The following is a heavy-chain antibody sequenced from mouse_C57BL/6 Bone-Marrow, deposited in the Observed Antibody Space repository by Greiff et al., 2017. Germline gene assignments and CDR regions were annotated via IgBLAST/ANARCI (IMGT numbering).Heavy chain of an antibody. CDR3: TTYYYGSPAWFAY. CDR1: GFNIKDDY. V-gene: IGHV14-4*01. D-gene: IGHD1-1*01. J-gene: IGHJ3*01. CDR2: IDPENGDT. Sequence: VQLKESGAELVRPGASVKLSCTASGFNIKDDYMHWVKQRPEQGLEWIGWIDPENGDTEYASKFQGKATITADTSSNTADLQRSSRTSEDTSVYYCTTYYYGSPAWFAYWGQGTLVTVSA.